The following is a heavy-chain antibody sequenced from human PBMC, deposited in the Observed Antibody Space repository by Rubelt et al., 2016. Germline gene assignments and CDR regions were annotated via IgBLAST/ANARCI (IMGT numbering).Heavy chain of an antibody. D-gene: IGHD1-26*01. CDR1: GYTFTSYA. CDR2: ITAGNGNP. J-gene: IGHJ4*02. V-gene: IGHV1-3*01. CDR3: ARDIYSGSYYGY. Sequence: QVQLVQSGAEVKKPGASVKVSCKASGYTFTSYAMHWVRQAPGQRLEWMGWITAGNGNPKYSQKFQGRVTITRDTSASTAYMELSSLRSEDTAVYYCARDIYSGSYYGYWGQGTLVTVSS.